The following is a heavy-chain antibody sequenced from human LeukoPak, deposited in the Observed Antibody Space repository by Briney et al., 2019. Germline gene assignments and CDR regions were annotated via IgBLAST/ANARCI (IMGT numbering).Heavy chain of an antibody. V-gene: IGHV3-30*02. D-gene: IGHD5-18*01. J-gene: IGHJ4*02. Sequence: GGSLRLSCAASGFTFSSYGMHWVRQAPGKGLEWVAFIRYDGSNKYYADSVKGRFTISRDNSKNTLYLQMNSLRAEDTAVYYCAKDLLPYTAMSYYFDYWGQGTLVTVSS. CDR2: IRYDGSNK. CDR1: GFTFSSYG. CDR3: AKDLLPYTAMSYYFDY.